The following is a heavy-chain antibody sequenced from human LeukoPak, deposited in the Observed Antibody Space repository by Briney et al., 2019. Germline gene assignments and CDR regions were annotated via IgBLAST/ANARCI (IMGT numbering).Heavy chain of an antibody. J-gene: IGHJ4*02. CDR3: ARGRGSGSWYIDY. CDR1: GGSFSGYY. D-gene: IGHD6-13*01. V-gene: IGHV4-34*01. CDR2: INHSGST. Sequence: SETLSLTCAVYGGSFSGYYWSWIRQPPGKGLEWIGEINHSGSTNYNPSLKSRVTISVDTSKNQFSLKLSSVTAADTAVYYCARGRGSGSWYIDYWGQGTLVTVSS.